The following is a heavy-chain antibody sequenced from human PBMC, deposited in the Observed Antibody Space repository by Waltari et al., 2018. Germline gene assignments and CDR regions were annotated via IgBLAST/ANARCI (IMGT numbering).Heavy chain of an antibody. J-gene: IGHJ4*02. CDR1: GYSISSGYY. CDR2: IYHSGST. D-gene: IGHD2-2*01. CDR3: ARHATEDYFDY. V-gene: IGHV4-38-2*01. Sequence: QVQLQESGPGLVKPSETLSLTCAVSGYSISSGYYWGWIRQPPGKGLEWIGSIYHSGSTYYNPSLKSRVTISVDTSKNQFSLKLSSVTAADTAVYYCARHATEDYFDYWGQGTLVTVSS.